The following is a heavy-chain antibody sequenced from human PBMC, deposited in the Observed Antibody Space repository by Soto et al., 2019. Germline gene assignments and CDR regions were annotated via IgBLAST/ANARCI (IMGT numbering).Heavy chain of an antibody. V-gene: IGHV1-46*01. CDR1: RYTFTNFY. J-gene: IGHJ6*01. CDR3: ARSQAGRPLDV. D-gene: IGHD6-25*01. Sequence: ASVKVSCKASRYTFTNFYIHWLRQAPGQGLEWMGIINPSGGSTTYPQKFPGRVTMTRDTSTSTVHMELITLRSEDTAVYYCARSQAGRPLDVWGPGTTVTVSS. CDR2: INPSGGST.